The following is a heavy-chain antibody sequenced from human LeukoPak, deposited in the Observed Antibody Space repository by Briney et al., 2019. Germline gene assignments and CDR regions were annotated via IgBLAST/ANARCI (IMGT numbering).Heavy chain of an antibody. CDR3: ARSVVAGSGNFDY. V-gene: IGHV1-2*02. J-gene: IGHJ4*02. CDR1: GYTFTGYY. CDR2: INPNSGGT. Sequence: ASVKVSCKASGYTFTGYYMHWVRQAPGQGLEWMGWINPNSGGTKTAQTFQGRVTMTRDTSIRTAYMELSRLRSDDTAVYFCARSVVAGSGNFDYWGQGTLVTVSS. D-gene: IGHD6-19*01.